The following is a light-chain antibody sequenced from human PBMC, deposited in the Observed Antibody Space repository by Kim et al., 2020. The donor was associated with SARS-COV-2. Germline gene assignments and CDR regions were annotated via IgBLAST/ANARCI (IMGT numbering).Light chain of an antibody. CDR3: QSYDSSLSIVV. J-gene: IGLJ2*01. V-gene: IGLV1-40*01. Sequence: QSVLTQPPSVSGAPGQRVTISCTESSSNIGAGYDVQWYEQVPGTAPKLLIYGDNNRPSGVPDRFSGSKSDTSASLAITGLQAEDEADYYCQSYDSSLSIVVFGGGTQLTVL. CDR2: GDN. CDR1: SSNIGAGYD.